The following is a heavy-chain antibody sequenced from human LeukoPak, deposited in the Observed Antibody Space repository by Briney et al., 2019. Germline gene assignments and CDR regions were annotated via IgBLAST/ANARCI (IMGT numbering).Heavy chain of an antibody. CDR2: MFYSGST. D-gene: IGHD6-13*01. CDR1: GGSISSSSYY. V-gene: IGHV4-39*07. CDR3: ARGEAAAAADWYFDL. Sequence: SETLSLTCTVSGGSISSSSYYWGWIRQPPGKGLEWIGSMFYSGSTYYNPSLKSRVTISVDTSKNQFSLKLSSVTAADTAVYYCARGEAAAAADWYFDLWGRGTLVTVSS. J-gene: IGHJ2*01.